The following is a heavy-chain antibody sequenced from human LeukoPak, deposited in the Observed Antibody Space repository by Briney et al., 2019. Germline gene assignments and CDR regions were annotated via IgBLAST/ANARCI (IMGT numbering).Heavy chain of an antibody. CDR3: ASGSSGWHNPFDY. D-gene: IGHD6-19*01. CDR2: IIPIFGTA. V-gene: IGHV1-69*13. Sequence: ASVKVSCKASGGTFSSYAISWVRQAPGQGLEWMGGIIPIFGTANYAQKFQGRVTITAGESTSTAYMELSSLRSEDTAVHYCASGSSGWHNPFDYWGQGTLVTVSS. CDR1: GGTFSSYA. J-gene: IGHJ4*02.